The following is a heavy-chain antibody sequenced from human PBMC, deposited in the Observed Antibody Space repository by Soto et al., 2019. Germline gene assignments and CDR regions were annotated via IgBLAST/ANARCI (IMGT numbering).Heavy chain of an antibody. CDR2: IIPIFGTA. J-gene: IGHJ6*02. D-gene: IGHD3-16*02. Sequence: ASVKVSCKASGGTFSIYAISWVRQAPGQGLEWMGGIIPIFGTANYAQKFQGRVTITADESTSTAYMELSSLRSEDTAVYYCARRHRETATYYYYYGMDVWGQGTTVTVSS. CDR1: GGTFSIYA. CDR3: ARRHRETATYYYYYGMDV. V-gene: IGHV1-69*13.